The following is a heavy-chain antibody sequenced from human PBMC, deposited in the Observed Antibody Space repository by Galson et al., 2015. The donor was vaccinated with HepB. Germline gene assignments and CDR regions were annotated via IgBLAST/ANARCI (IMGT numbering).Heavy chain of an antibody. CDR1: GGSISSYY. Sequence: ETLSLTCTVSGGSISSYYWSWIRQPPGKGLEGIGYIYYSGSTNYNPSRKSRVTISVDTSKNQFSLKLSSVTAADTAVYYCARDFLGYCSGGSCYSSWFDPWGQGTLVTVSS. V-gene: IGHV4-59*01. CDR3: ARDFLGYCSGGSCYSSWFDP. D-gene: IGHD2-15*01. CDR2: IYYSGST. J-gene: IGHJ5*02.